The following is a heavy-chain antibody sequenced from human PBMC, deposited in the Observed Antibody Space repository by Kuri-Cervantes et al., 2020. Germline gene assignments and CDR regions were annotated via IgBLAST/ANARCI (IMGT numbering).Heavy chain of an antibody. J-gene: IGHJ4*02. D-gene: IGHD5-12*01. CDR2: INSDGSST. Sequence: ETLSLTCAASGFTFSSYAMHWVRQAPGKGLVWVSRINSDGSSTSYADSVKGRFTISRDNAKNTLYLQMNSLRAEDTAVYYCTTEGYGGYWGQGTLVTVSS. CDR1: GFTFSSYA. V-gene: IGHV3-74*01. CDR3: TTEGYGGY.